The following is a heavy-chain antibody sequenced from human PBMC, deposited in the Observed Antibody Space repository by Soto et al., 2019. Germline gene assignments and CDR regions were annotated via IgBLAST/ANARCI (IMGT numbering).Heavy chain of an antibody. CDR3: ARALPSADFWSGYYLYYFDY. CDR2: IYHSGST. J-gene: IGHJ4*01. D-gene: IGHD3-3*01. CDR1: GGSISSSNW. V-gene: IGHV4-4*02. Sequence: SETLSLTCAVSGGSISSSNWWSWGRQPAGKGLEWIGEIYHSGSTNYNPSLKSRVTISVDKSKNQFSLKLSSVTAADTAVYYCARALPSADFWSGYYLYYFDYWGQGTLVTVSS.